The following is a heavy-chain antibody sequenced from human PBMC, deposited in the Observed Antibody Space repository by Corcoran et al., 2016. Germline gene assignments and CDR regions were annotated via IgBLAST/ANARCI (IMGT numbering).Heavy chain of an antibody. Sequence: EVQLVESGGGLVQPGGSLRLSCAASGFTFSSYSMNWVRQAPGKGLEWVSYISSSSSTIYYADSVKGRFTISRDNAKNSLYLQMNSLRAEDTAVYYCARDHPRLRWPPGDYYYYGMDVWGQGTTVTVSS. V-gene: IGHV3-48*04. CDR3: ARDHPRLRWPPGDYYYYGMDV. D-gene: IGHD4-17*01. CDR2: ISSSSSTI. CDR1: GFTFSSYS. J-gene: IGHJ6*02.